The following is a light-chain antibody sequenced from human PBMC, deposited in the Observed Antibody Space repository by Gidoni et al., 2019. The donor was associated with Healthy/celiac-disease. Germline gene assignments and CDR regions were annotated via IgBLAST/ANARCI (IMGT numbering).Light chain of an antibody. V-gene: IGKV3-11*01. CDR2: DAS. J-gene: IGKJ1*01. Sequence: DIVLRQSPATLSLSPGERATLSCRASQSVSSYLAWYQQKPGQAPRLLIYDASNRATGIPARFSGSGSGTDFTLTISSLEPEDFAVYYCQQRSNWPPTFGQGTKVEIK. CDR3: QQRSNWPPT. CDR1: QSVSSY.